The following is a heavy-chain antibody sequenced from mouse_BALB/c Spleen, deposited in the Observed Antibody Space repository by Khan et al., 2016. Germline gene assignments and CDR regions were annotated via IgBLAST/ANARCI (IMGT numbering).Heavy chain of an antibody. Sequence: VQLQQSGTVLARPGASVKMSCKASGYTFISYWMHWVKQRPGQGLEWIGAIYPGNSNTSYNQKFKGKAKLTAVTSTSTAYMDLSSLTNEDSAVYYCTRGRYDYLDYWGQGTTLTVSS. CDR3: TRGRYDYLDY. J-gene: IGHJ2*01. CDR2: IYPGNSNT. V-gene: IGHV1-5*01. CDR1: GYTFISYW. D-gene: IGHD2-3*01.